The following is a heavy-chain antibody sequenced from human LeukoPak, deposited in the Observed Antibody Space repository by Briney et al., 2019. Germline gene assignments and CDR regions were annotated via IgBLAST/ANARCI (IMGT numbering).Heavy chain of an antibody. J-gene: IGHJ4*02. CDR2: IIPIVDIA. D-gene: IGHD3-22*01. Sequence: ASVKVSCKASGGTFSSYAFTWLRQASGQGPEWMGRIIPIVDIARYAQELQGRFTITADKSTSTVYMEQSSPRSEDTAMYYCAILYDSGGFHQRDLDYWGQGTLVTVSS. CDR3: AILYDSGGFHQRDLDY. V-gene: IGHV1-69*04. CDR1: GGTFSSYA.